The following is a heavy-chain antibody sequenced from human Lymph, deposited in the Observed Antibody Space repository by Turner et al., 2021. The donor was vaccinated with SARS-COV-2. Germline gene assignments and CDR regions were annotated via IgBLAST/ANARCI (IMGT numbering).Heavy chain of an antibody. V-gene: IGHV1-69*01. CDR3: ASFGGDYVFDY. D-gene: IGHD3-10*01. CDR2: IIPIFGTA. Sequence: QGLLVQSGAEVKKPGSSVKVSCKASGGTFSSYGISWVRQAPGQGLEWMGGIIPIFGTANYAQKFKGRFTITADESTSTAYMEVSSVRSEDTAVYYCASFGGDYVFDYWGQGTLVTVSS. CDR1: GGTFSSYG. J-gene: IGHJ4*02.